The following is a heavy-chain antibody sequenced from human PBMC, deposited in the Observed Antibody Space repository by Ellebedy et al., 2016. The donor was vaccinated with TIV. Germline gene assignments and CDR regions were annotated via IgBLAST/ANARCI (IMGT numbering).Heavy chain of an antibody. CDR3: ATDSRYSYGYRFNF. D-gene: IGHD5-18*01. CDR2: IIPILGMT. J-gene: IGHJ4*02. Sequence: ASVKASCKASGGTFTTYGVSWVRQAPGQGLEWMGRIIPILGMTNYAQRFQGRVTITADKSTGTPYLELSTLRSEDTAVYYCATDSRYSYGYRFNFWGQGTLVTVST. V-gene: IGHV1-69*04. CDR1: GGTFTTYG.